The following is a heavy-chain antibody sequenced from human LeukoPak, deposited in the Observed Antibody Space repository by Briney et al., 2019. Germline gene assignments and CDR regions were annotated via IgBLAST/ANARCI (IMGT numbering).Heavy chain of an antibody. D-gene: IGHD6-6*01. V-gene: IGHV1-24*01. CDR2: FDPEDGET. J-gene: IGHJ4*02. CDR1: GYTLTELS. Sequence: ASVKVSCKVSGYTLTELSMHWVRQAPGKGLEWMGGFDPEDGETIYAQKFQGRVTMTEDTSTDTAYMELSSLRSEDTAVYYCARDHRGKRSSSVDYWGQGTLVTVSS. CDR3: ARDHRGKRSSSVDY.